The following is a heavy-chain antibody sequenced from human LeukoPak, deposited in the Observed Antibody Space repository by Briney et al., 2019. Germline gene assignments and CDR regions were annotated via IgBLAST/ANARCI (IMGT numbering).Heavy chain of an antibody. CDR1: GYTFTSYD. CDR3: ARGAPTTRIGAGRFDY. V-gene: IGHV1-8*01. CDR2: MNPNSGNT. D-gene: IGHD5-12*01. Sequence: ASVKVSCKASGYTFTSYDINWVRQATGQGLEWMGWMNPNSGNTGYAQKFQGRITVTRDTYTNTVYMDLSSLRSEDTATYYCARGAPTTRIGAGRFDYWGQGSLLTVAS. J-gene: IGHJ4*02.